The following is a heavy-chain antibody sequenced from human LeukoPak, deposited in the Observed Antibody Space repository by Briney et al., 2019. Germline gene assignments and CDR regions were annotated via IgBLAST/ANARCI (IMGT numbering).Heavy chain of an antibody. D-gene: IGHD3-22*01. CDR1: GGSFSGYY. J-gene: IGHJ4*02. CDR2: INHSGST. Sequence: SETLSLTCAVYGGSFSGYYWSWIRQPPGKGLEWIWEINHSGSTNYNPSLKSRVTISVDTSKSQFSLKLSSVTAADTAVYYCAIYDSSGYYSGYFDYWGQGTLVTVSS. CDR3: AIYDSSGYYSGYFDY. V-gene: IGHV4-34*01.